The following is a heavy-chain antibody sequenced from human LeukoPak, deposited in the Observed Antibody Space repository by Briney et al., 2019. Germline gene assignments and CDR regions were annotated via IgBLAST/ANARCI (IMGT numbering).Heavy chain of an antibody. CDR2: ISYSGTT. CDR1: GGSMSGYY. J-gene: IGHJ4*02. Sequence: PSETLSLTCIVSGGSMSGYYWSWIRQPPGKTLEWIGYISYSGTTKYNPSLKSRVTISVDPSKRQFFLKVNSVTAADTAVYYCARGNWGSRHWGQGTLVTVSS. D-gene: IGHD7-27*01. CDR3: ARGNWGSRH. V-gene: IGHV4-59*01.